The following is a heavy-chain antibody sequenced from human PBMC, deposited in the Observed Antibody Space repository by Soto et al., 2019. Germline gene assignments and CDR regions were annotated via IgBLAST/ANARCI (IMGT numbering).Heavy chain of an antibody. CDR3: AKAAQTRFNWNDLGNGFDP. Sequence: GASVKVSCKQSGGTFSSYAIAWVRQAPGQGLEWMGGIIPIFGIPNYAQKFQGRVAITADESTNTAYMELSSLRSDDTAVYYCAKAAQTRFNWNDLGNGFDPWGKGTLLTSPQ. D-gene: IGHD1-1*01. J-gene: IGHJ5*02. V-gene: IGHV1-69*13. CDR1: GGTFSSYA. CDR2: IIPIFGIP.